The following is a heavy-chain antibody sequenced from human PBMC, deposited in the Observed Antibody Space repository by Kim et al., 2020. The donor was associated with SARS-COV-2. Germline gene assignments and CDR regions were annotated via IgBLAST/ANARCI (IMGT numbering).Heavy chain of an antibody. CDR2: IYITGTT. CDR3: ARLQMRSLDWRGMNWFDP. V-gene: IGHV4-59*08. D-gene: IGHD3-9*01. Sequence: SETLSLTCSVSGDSIDDFYWNWIRQSPGRGLEWIGHIYITGTTVYNPSLNGRVTISLDTSKNLFSLRLTSVTASDTAVYYCARLQMRSLDWRGMNWFDPWGQGTLVTVSS. J-gene: IGHJ5*02. CDR1: GDSIDDFY.